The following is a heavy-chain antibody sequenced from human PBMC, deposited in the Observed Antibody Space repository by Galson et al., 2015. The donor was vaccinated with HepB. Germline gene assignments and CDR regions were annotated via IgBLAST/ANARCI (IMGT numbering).Heavy chain of an antibody. D-gene: IGHD4-17*01. CDR1: GFTVSSNY. CDR2: IYSGGST. Sequence: SLRLSCAASGFTVSSNYMSWVRQAPGKGLEWVSVIYSGGSTYYADSVKGRFTISRDNSKNTLYLQMNSLRAEDTAVYYCAREIFRGYGDAGVDYWGQGTLVTVSS. CDR3: AREIFRGYGDAGVDY. J-gene: IGHJ4*02. V-gene: IGHV3-66*01.